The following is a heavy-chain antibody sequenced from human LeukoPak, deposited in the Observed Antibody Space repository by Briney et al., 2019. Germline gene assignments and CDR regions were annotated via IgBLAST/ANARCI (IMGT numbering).Heavy chain of an antibody. CDR2: VSYDGTKK. Sequence: GMSLRLSCAASGFTFINYAMHWLRQSPGKGLEWVAVVSYDGTKKYYADSVKGRFTISRDSSKNTLYLEMDSQRADDTAVYYCARDVNVGTTNFYFDYWGQGTLVTVS. CDR3: ARDVNVGTTNFYFDY. CDR1: GFTFINYA. D-gene: IGHD7-27*01. V-gene: IGHV3-30*04. J-gene: IGHJ4*02.